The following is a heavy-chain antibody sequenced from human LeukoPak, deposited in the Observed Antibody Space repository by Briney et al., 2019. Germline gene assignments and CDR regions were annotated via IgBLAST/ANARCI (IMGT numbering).Heavy chain of an antibody. CDR1: GFTISRYG. CDR2: ISYDGSYE. D-gene: IGHD6-13*01. CDR3: ATANEALSSSWYLSVDY. J-gene: IGHJ4*02. Sequence: GRSLRLSCAAYGFTISRYGMHWVRQAPGKGLDRVTVISYDGSYEYYADSVKGRFTISRDNFKKTLYLQKNSLRVEDTAVSHCATANEALSSSWYLSVDYWGQGTLVTVSS. V-gene: IGHV3-30*03.